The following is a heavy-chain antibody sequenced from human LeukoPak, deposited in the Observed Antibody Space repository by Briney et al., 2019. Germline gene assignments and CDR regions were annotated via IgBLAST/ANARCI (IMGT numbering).Heavy chain of an antibody. J-gene: IGHJ4*02. CDR3: ARPKQVACVFDY. V-gene: IGHV4-39*01. Sequence: PSETLSLICSVSGGSITSGIYYWDWIRQPPGRGLEWIGSIYYSGSTYYNPSLKSRVTISVNTSKNQFSLKLSSVTAADTAVYYCARPKQVACVFDYWGQGTLVTVSS. D-gene: IGHD6-13*01. CDR1: GGSITSGIYY. CDR2: IYYSGST.